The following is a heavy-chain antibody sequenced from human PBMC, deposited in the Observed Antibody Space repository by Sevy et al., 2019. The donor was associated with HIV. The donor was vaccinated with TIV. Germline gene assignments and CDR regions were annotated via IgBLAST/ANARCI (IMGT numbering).Heavy chain of an antibody. V-gene: IGHV4-39*01. Sequence: SETLSLTCTVSGGSISSGSFYWGWIRQPPGKGLEWIGSIYYSGSTYYNPSLKSRVTISVDTSRNQFSLKLSSVTAADTALFYCVRQGYYGYDIFDYWGQGILVTVSS. D-gene: IGHD5-12*01. CDR1: GGSISSGSFY. CDR2: IYYSGST. CDR3: VRQGYYGYDIFDY. J-gene: IGHJ4*02.